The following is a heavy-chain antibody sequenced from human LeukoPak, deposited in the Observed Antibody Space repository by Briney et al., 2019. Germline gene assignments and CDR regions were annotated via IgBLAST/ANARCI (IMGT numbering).Heavy chain of an antibody. J-gene: IGHJ5*02. Sequence: ASVKVSCMASGYSFTSYDIHWVRQATGQGLEWMGRMNPNSGNRGYAQRFQGRVTMTRNTSINTAYMELSSLRSEDTAVYYCARVRYGYDSSAYYQYNWFDPWGQGTLVTVSS. V-gene: IGHV1-8*01. CDR2: MNPNSGNR. D-gene: IGHD3-22*01. CDR1: GYSFTSYD. CDR3: ARVRYGYDSSAYYQYNWFDP.